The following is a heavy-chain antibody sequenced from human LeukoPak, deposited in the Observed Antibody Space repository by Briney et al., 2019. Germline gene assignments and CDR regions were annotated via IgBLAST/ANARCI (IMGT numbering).Heavy chain of an antibody. CDR2: IKSKTDGGTT. CDR3: TGENVLLWFGDLYYYGMDV. CDR1: GFTFSNAW. D-gene: IGHD3-10*01. V-gene: IGHV3-15*01. J-gene: IGHJ6*02. Sequence: NPGGSLRLSCAASGFTFSNAWMSWVRQAPGKGLEWVGRIKSKTDGGTTDYAAPVKGRFTISRDDSKNTLYLQMNSLKTEDTAVYYCTGENVLLWFGDLYYYGMDVWGPGTTVTVPS.